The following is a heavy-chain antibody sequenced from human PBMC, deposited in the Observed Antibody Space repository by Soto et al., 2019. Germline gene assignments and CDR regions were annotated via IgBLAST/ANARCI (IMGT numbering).Heavy chain of an antibody. CDR2: IYYRGNT. V-gene: IGHV4-59*01. J-gene: IGHJ2*01. Sequence: PGKGLEWIGYIYYRGNTNYNPSLKSRVTMSVDTSKNQFYLKLNSVTAADTAVYYCARADTMRGAGGIGVLLPVSGFLLNLSSDL. D-gene: IGHD3-16*01. CDR3: ARADTMRGAGGIGVLLPVSGFLLNLSSDL.